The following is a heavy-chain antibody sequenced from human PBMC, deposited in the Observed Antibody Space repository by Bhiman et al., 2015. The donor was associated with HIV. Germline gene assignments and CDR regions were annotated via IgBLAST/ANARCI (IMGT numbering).Heavy chain of an antibody. Sequence: EVQLVESGGGLVQPGGSLRLSCAASGFTFSTYWMTWVRQAPGKGLEWVANIKQDGSEKYYVDSVKGRFTISRDNAKNSLYLQMNSLRGDDTAVYFCTRAPNHYYYMDVWGKGTTVTVSS. CDR3: TRAPNHYYYMDV. J-gene: IGHJ6*03. CDR1: GFTFSTYW. CDR2: IKQDGSEK. V-gene: IGHV3-7*02.